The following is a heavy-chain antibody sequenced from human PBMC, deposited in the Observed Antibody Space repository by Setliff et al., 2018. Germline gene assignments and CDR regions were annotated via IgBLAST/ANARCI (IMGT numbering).Heavy chain of an antibody. J-gene: IGHJ6*03. CDR3: AGGQPLVRKYYYCMDV. Sequence: GASVKVSCKASGGTFSSYVISWVREAPGQGLEWMGGIIPMFGTNYAQKFQGRVTITADESTSTAYMELSSLGSEDTAVYYCAGGQPLVRKYYYCMDVWGKGTTVTVS. D-gene: IGHD3-10*01. CDR1: GGTFSSYV. V-gene: IGHV1-69*13. CDR2: IIPMFGT.